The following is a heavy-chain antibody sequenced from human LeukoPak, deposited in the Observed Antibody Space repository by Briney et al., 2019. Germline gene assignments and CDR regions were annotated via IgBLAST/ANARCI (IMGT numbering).Heavy chain of an antibody. CDR2: INHSGST. CDR1: GGSFSGYY. V-gene: IGHV4-34*01. CDR3: ARQRQNYYGSGSYLFHGWFDP. J-gene: IGHJ5*02. Sequence: SETLSLTCAVYGGSFSGYYWSWIRQPPGKGLEWIGEINHSGSTNYNPSLKSRVTISVDTSKNQFSLKLSSVTAADTAVYYCARQRQNYYGSGSYLFHGWFDPWGQGTLVTVSS. D-gene: IGHD3-10*01.